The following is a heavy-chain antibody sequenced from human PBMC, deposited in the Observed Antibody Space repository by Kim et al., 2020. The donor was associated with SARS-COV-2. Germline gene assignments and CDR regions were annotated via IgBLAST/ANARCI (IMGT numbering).Heavy chain of an antibody. Sequence: GGSLRLSCVASGFTFTTYTMNWVRQAPGKGLEWVSGISGGGGSTYYADSVKGRFTISRDSSKNTLYLQMNSLRAEDTAVYYCAKEMGVTTQTAGGAFVDSWGQRTLVTVS. CDR2: ISGGGGST. D-gene: IGHD4-17*01. V-gene: IGHV3-23*01. CDR1: GFTFTTYT. J-gene: IGHJ4*02. CDR3: AKEMGVTTQTAGGAFVDS.